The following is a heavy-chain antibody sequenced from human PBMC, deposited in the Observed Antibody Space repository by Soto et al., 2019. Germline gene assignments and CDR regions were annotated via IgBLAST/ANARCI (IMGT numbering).Heavy chain of an antibody. V-gene: IGHV1-18*01. CDR1: GYTFTSYG. CDR2: ISAYNGNT. D-gene: IGHD6-13*01. J-gene: IGHJ6*03. CDR3: AREGIIAAAGPYYYMAV. Sequence: ASVKVSCKASGYTFTSYGLSWVRQAPGRGLEWMGWISAYNGNTNYAQKLQGRVTMTTDTSTSTAYMELRSLRSDDTAVYYCAREGIIAAAGPYYYMAVWGKGTTVTVSS.